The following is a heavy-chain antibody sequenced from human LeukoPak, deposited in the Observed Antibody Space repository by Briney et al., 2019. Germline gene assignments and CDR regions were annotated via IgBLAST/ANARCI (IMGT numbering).Heavy chain of an antibody. CDR2: INHSGST. CDR1: GGSFSGYY. D-gene: IGHD2-2*01. J-gene: IGHJ3*02. V-gene: IGHV4-34*01. Sequence: PSETLSLTCAVYGGSFSGYYWSWIRQPPGKGLEWIGEINHSGSTNYKPSLKSRVTISVDTSKNQFSLKLSSVTAADTAVYYCARSHPSDIVVVPAAAHNHAFDIWGQGTMVTVSS. CDR3: ARSHPSDIVVVPAAAHNHAFDI.